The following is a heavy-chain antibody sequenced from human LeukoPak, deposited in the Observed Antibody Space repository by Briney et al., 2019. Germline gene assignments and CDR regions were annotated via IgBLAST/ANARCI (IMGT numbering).Heavy chain of an antibody. D-gene: IGHD1-14*01. CDR1: GFTFSSYG. CDR3: ARDNRRDYYMDV. V-gene: IGHV4-38-2*02. Sequence: GSLRLSCAASGFTFSSYGMHWVRQAPGKGLEWIGSMYHSGSTYDNPSLKSRVTISVDTSKNQFSLKLSSETAADTAIYYCARDNRRDYYMDVWGKGTTVTVSS. J-gene: IGHJ6*03. CDR2: MYHSGST.